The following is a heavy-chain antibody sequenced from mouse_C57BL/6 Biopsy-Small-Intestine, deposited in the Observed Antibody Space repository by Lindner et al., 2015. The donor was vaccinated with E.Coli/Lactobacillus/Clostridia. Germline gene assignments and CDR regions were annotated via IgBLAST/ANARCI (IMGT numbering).Heavy chain of an antibody. CDR3: TTLGAY. CDR1: GFNIKDDY. Sequence: VQLQESGAELXGPGASVKLSCTASGFNIKDDYIHWVKQRPEPGLEWIGRIDPANGNTKFAPKFQDKATITADTSSNTAYLQLSSLTSEDTAIYYCTTLGAYWGQGTTLTVSS. V-gene: IGHV14-4*01. D-gene: IGHD3-3*01. J-gene: IGHJ2*01. CDR2: IDPANGNT.